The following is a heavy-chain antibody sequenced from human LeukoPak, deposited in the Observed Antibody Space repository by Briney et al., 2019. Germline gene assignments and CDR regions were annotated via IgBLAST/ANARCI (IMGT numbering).Heavy chain of an antibody. Sequence: GRSLRLSCAASGFTFSSYGLHWVRQAPGKGLEWVAVISYDGSNKFCADSVKGRFTISRGNSKNTLYLQMNSLRAEDTAVYYCARLRSSSPVQVHWGQGTLVTVSS. CDR2: ISYDGSNK. CDR1: GFTFSSYG. D-gene: IGHD6-6*01. CDR3: ARLRSSSPVQVH. J-gene: IGHJ4*02. V-gene: IGHV3-30*03.